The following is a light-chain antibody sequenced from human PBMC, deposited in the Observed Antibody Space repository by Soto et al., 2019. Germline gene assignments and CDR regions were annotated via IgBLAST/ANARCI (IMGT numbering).Light chain of an antibody. Sequence: EVVMTQSPATLSVSPGEGVTLSCRANQGIGDTLAWYQHKPGQTPRLLIYDTSTRATGVPARFSGSGSGTDFTLTISSLQSEDSAFYYCQQYNNLPPTFGQGTKVDIK. J-gene: IGKJ1*01. CDR2: DTS. V-gene: IGKV3-15*01. CDR3: QQYNNLPPT. CDR1: QGIGDT.